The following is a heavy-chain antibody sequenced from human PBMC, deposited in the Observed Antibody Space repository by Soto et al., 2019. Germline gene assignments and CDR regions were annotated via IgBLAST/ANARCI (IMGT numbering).Heavy chain of an antibody. D-gene: IGHD2-2*02. Sequence: GGSLRLSCAASGFTFSSYSMSWVRQAPGKGLEWVSGFRSGGDDDTTYYADSVRGRFTISRDNSENSLHLQMNSLKTEDTAVYYCTRDTYTALDYWGQGTLVTVSS. V-gene: IGHV3-23*01. J-gene: IGHJ4*02. CDR2: FRSGGDDDTT. CDR1: GFTFSSYS. CDR3: TRDTYTALDY.